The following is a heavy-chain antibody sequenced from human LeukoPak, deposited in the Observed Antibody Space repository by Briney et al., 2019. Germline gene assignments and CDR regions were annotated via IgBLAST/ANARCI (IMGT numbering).Heavy chain of an antibody. CDR2: IYYSGST. CDR1: GGSISSSSYY. J-gene: IGHJ4*02. Sequence: PSETLSLTCTVSGGSISSSSYYWGWIRQPPGKGLEWIGSIYYSGSTYYNPSLKSRVTISVDTSKNQFSLKLSSVTAADTAVYYCARDCSGGSCYPDYWGQGTLVTVSS. CDR3: ARDCSGGSCYPDY. V-gene: IGHV4-39*07. D-gene: IGHD2-15*01.